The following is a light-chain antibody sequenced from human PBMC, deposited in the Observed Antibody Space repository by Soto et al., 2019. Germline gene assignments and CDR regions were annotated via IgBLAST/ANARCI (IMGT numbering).Light chain of an antibody. CDR2: QNT. V-gene: IGLV3-1*01. J-gene: IGLJ2*01. CDR1: KLGDKY. CDR3: QAWDSSTTSVV. Sequence: SYELTQPPSVSVSPGQTASITCSGDKLGDKYACWYQQKPGQSPELLIYQNTKRPSGIPERFSGSNSGNTATLSISGTQTMDEADYYCQAWDSSTTSVVFGGGTKLTVL.